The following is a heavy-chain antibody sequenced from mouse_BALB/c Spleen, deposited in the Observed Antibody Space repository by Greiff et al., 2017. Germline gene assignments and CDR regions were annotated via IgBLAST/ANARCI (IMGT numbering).Heavy chain of an antibody. Sequence: EVQLQQSGAELVRSGASVKLSCTASGFNIKDYYMHWVKQRPEQGLEWIGWIDPENGDTEYAPKFQGKATMTADTSSNTAYLQLSSLTSEDTAVYYCTDGITTGWAMDYWGQGTSVTVSS. CDR3: TDGITTGWAMDY. CDR1: GFNIKDYY. V-gene: IGHV14-4*02. D-gene: IGHD2-4*01. J-gene: IGHJ4*01. CDR2: IDPENGDT.